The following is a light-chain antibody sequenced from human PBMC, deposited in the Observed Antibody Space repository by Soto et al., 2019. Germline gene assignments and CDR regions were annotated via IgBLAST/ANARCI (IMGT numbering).Light chain of an antibody. V-gene: IGKV3-15*01. J-gene: IGKJ1*01. CDR1: QSVSSN. Sequence: EIVMTQSPVTLSVSPGERVTLSCRASQSVSSNVAWYQQTPGQAPRLLIYGASTRATGIPARFGGSGSGTEFTLTISSLQSEDFAVYYCQQYNNWPGWAFGQGTKVE. CDR3: QQYNNWPGWA. CDR2: GAS.